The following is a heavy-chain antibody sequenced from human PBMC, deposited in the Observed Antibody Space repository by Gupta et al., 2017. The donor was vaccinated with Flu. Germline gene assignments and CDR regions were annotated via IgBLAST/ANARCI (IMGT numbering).Heavy chain of an antibody. CDR3: ARGGAARPSF. V-gene: IGHV4-34*01. Sequence: LTCVISGGTFSGYYLVWIRQSPEKGLEWIGEIEQSGSINYNPSLKSRVTISLDTSKSQFSLRLNSVTAADTAVYFCARGGAARPSFWGQGTLVTVSS. CDR1: GGTFSGYY. J-gene: IGHJ4*02. CDR2: IEQSGSI. D-gene: IGHD6-6*01.